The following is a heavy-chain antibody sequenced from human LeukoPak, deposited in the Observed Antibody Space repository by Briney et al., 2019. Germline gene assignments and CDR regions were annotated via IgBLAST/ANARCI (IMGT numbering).Heavy chain of an antibody. J-gene: IGHJ4*02. D-gene: IGHD2-15*01. Sequence: GRSLRLSCAASGFTFDDYAVHWVRQAPGKGLEWVSGISWNSGSIGYADSVKGRFTISRDNAKNSLYLQMNSLRAEDTALYYCAKELLGYCSGGSCAIFDYWGQGTLVTVSS. CDR3: AKELLGYCSGGSCAIFDY. V-gene: IGHV3-9*01. CDR1: GFTFDDYA. CDR2: ISWNSGSI.